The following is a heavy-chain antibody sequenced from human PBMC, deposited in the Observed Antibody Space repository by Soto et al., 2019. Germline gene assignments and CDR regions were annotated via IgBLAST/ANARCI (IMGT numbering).Heavy chain of an antibody. Sequence: GGSLRLSCAASGFTFSSYAMSWVRQAPGKGLEWVSAISGSGGSTYYADSVKGRFTISRDNSKNTLYLQMNSLRAEDTAVYYCAKGVDTAMVPVATGYYYYMDVWGKGTTVTVSS. J-gene: IGHJ6*03. V-gene: IGHV3-23*01. CDR3: AKGVDTAMVPVATGYYYYMDV. CDR2: ISGSGGST. D-gene: IGHD5-18*01. CDR1: GFTFSSYA.